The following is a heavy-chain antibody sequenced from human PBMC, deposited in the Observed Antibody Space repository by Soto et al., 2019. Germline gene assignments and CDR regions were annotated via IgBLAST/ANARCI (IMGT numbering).Heavy chain of an antibody. CDR2: IYYIGST. D-gene: IGHD2-21*02. CDR3: ARLPGGDGAP. J-gene: IGHJ5*02. CDR1: GGSMSGYY. V-gene: IGHV4-59*01. Sequence: SETLSLTCTVSGGSMSGYYWSWIRQPPGKGLEWIGYIYYIGSTNYNPSLRSRVTISLDTSKNQVSLKLTSVTAADTAVYYCARLPGGDGAPWGQGTLVTVS.